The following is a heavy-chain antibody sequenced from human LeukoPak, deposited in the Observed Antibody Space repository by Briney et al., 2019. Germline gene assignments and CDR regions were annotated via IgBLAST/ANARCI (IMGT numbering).Heavy chain of an antibody. CDR1: GFTFSSYG. CDR3: ANFPVTTVFHY. J-gene: IGHJ4*02. V-gene: IGHV3-30*18. D-gene: IGHD4-17*01. Sequence: PGGSLRLSCAASGFTFSSYGMHWVRQAPGKGLEWVAVISYDGSNKYYADSVKGRFTISRDNSKNTLYLQMNSLRAEDTAVYYRANFPVTTVFHYWGQGTLVTVSS. CDR2: ISYDGSNK.